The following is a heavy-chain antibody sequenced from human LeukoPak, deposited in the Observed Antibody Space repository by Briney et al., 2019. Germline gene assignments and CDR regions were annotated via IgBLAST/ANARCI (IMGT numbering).Heavy chain of an antibody. Sequence: PGGSLRLSCAASGFTFSSYSMNWVRQAPGKGLEWVSSISSSSSYIYYADSVKGRFTIPRDNAKNSLYLQMNSLRAEDTAVYYCARGSYGSGSEFDYWGQGTLVTVSS. CDR2: ISSSSSYI. CDR1: GFTFSSYS. D-gene: IGHD3-10*01. J-gene: IGHJ4*02. CDR3: ARGSYGSGSEFDY. V-gene: IGHV3-21*01.